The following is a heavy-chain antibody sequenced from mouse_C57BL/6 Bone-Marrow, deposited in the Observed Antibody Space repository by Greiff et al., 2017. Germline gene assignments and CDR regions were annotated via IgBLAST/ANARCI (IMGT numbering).Heavy chain of an antibody. Sequence: QVQLQQPGAELVKPGASVKLSCKASGYTFTSYWMHWVQQRPGQGLEWIGMIHPNSGSTNYNEKFKSKATLTVDKSSSTAYMQLSSLTSEDSAVYYCARDYGNFPFAYWGQGTLVTVSA. J-gene: IGHJ3*01. D-gene: IGHD2-1*01. CDR1: GYTFTSYW. CDR3: ARDYGNFPFAY. V-gene: IGHV1-64*01. CDR2: IHPNSGST.